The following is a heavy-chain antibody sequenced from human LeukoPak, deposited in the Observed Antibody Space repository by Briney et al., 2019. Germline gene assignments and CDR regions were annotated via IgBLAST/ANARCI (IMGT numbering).Heavy chain of an antibody. D-gene: IGHD3-22*01. J-gene: IGHJ4*02. CDR2: IYYSGST. CDR1: GGSISSSSHY. V-gene: IGHV4-39*07. Sequence: SETLSLTCSVSGGSISSSSHYWGWIRQPPGKGLEWIGSIYYSGSTYYNPSLKSRVTISVDTSKNQFSLKLSSVTAADTAVYYCARVDRYYDSSYFDYWGQGTLVTVSS. CDR3: ARVDRYYDSSYFDY.